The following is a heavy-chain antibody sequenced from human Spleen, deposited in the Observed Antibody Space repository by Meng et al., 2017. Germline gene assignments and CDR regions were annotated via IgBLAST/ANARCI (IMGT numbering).Heavy chain of an antibody. CDR1: GFSVSHNY. D-gene: IGHD3-10*01. Sequence: GESLKISCAASGFSVSHNYMSWVRQAPGKGLEWVSVIYSGGDTYYANSVKGRFTISRDNSKNTVFLQINSLRSEDTAVYYCARDLELVRGVMVHWFDPWGQGTLVTVSS. CDR2: IYSGGDT. CDR3: ARDLELVRGVMVHWFDP. V-gene: IGHV3-66*02. J-gene: IGHJ5*02.